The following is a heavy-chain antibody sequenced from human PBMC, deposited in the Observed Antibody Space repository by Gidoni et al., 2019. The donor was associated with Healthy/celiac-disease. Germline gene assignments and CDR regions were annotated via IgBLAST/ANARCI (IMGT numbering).Heavy chain of an antibody. CDR1: GGSISSYY. D-gene: IGHD2-2*02. J-gene: IGHJ5*02. Sequence: QVQLQESGPGLVKPSETLSLTCTVSGGSISSYYWSWIRQPPGKGLEWIGYIYYSGSTNYNPSLKSRVTISVDTSKNQFSLKLSSVTAADTAVYYCARSGTAAIRDNWFDPWGQGTLVTVSS. CDR2: IYYSGST. V-gene: IGHV4-59*01. CDR3: ARSGTAAIRDNWFDP.